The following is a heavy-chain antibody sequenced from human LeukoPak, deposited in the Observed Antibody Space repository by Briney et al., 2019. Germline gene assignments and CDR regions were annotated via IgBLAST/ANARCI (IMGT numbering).Heavy chain of an antibody. V-gene: IGHV3-23*01. J-gene: IGHJ4*02. D-gene: IGHD3-3*01. Sequence: PGGSLRLSCAASGFTFSSYAMSWVRQAPGKGLEWVSAINNGGGSTYYADSVKGRFTISRDNSKNTLYLQMNSLRAEDTAVYYCAKDRAYYDFWSGYYTGPTFDYWGQGTLVTVSS. CDR1: GFTFSSYA. CDR2: INNGGGST. CDR3: AKDRAYYDFWSGYYTGPTFDY.